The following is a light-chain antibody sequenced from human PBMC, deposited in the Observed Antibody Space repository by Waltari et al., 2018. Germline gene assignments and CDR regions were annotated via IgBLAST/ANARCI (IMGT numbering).Light chain of an antibody. CDR3: QSYDTGLSNRL. Sequence: QSVLTQPPPVSWAPGQTVLLPCSGTDSHIRAAFDFHWYQPLPGAAPKLPILGNPNRPSGVPDRFSASKSGASASLVISGLQADDEGDYYCQSYDTGLSNRLFGGGTKLTVL. J-gene: IGLJ3*02. CDR1: DSHIRAAFD. V-gene: IGLV1-40*01. CDR2: GNP.